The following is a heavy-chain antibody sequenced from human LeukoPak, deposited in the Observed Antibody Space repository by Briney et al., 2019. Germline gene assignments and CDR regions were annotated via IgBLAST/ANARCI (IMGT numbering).Heavy chain of an antibody. Sequence: PGRSLRLSCAASGFTFSSYGMHWVRQAPGKGLEWVAVISYDGSNKYYADSVKGRFTISRDNSKNTLYLQMNSLRAEDTAVYYCAKDPSEAEVGATSYYFDYWGQGTLVTVSS. V-gene: IGHV3-30*18. J-gene: IGHJ4*02. CDR2: ISYDGSNK. CDR1: GFTFSSYG. CDR3: AKDPSEAEVGATSYYFDY. D-gene: IGHD1-26*01.